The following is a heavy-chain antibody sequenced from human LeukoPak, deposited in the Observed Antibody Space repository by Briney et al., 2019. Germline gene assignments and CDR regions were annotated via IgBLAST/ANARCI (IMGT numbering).Heavy chain of an antibody. CDR2: IYTSGST. J-gene: IGHJ4*02. CDR3: ARGIAVAGRGNYFDY. Sequence: SETLSLTCTVSGGSISSYYWSWIRQPAGKGLEWIGRIYTSGSTNYNPSLKSRVTISVDRSKNQFSLKLSSVTAADTAVYYCARGIAVAGRGNYFDYWGQGTLVTVSS. V-gene: IGHV4-4*07. D-gene: IGHD6-19*01. CDR1: GGSISSYY.